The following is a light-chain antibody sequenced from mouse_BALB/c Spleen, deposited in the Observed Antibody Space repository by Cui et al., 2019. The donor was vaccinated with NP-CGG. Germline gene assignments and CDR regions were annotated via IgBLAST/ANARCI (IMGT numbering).Light chain of an antibody. Sequence: QAVVTQESALTTLPGETVTLTCRSSTGAVTNNNYGNWVQEKPDHLFTGLIDVTNNRAPGVPARFSGSLIGDKAALTITGAQTEDEAIYFCALWYSNHWVFGGGTKLTVL. CDR2: VTN. V-gene: IGLV1*01. CDR1: TGAVTNNNY. CDR3: ALWYSNHWV. J-gene: IGLJ1*01.